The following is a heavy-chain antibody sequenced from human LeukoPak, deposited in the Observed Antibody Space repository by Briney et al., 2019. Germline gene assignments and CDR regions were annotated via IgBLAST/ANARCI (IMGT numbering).Heavy chain of an antibody. CDR1: GFTFSSYA. J-gene: IGHJ4*02. CDR2: ISGSGGST. V-gene: IGHV3-23*01. D-gene: IGHD3-10*01. CDR3: AKDARYYYGSGSYYYFDY. Sequence: GGSLRLSCAASGFTFSSYAMSWVRQAPEKGLEWVSAISGSGGSTYYADSVKGRFTISRDNSKNTLYLQMNSLRAEDTAVYYCAKDARYYYGSGSYYYFDYWGQGTLVTVSS.